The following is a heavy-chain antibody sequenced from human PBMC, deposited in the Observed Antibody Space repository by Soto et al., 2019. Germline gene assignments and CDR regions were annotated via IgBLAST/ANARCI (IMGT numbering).Heavy chain of an antibody. D-gene: IGHD3-16*01. J-gene: IGHJ4*02. CDR1: GYPFTNFG. CDR3: ARGGTPIHY. V-gene: IGHV1-18*01. Sequence: QVQLVQSGAEVKKPGASVKVSCKASGYPFTNFGISWVRQAPGQGLEWMGWISAYKGNTKYAQNFQGRVTMTTDTSTSTADMELRSLSSDNTAVYYCARGGTPIHYWVQGTLVTVSS. CDR2: ISAYKGNT.